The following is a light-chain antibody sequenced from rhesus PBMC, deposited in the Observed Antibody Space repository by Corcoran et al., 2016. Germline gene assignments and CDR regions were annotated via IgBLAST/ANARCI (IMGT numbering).Light chain of an antibody. V-gene: IGKV1-21*01. CDR2: KAS. Sequence: DIQMTQSPSSLSASVGDRVTITCRASQGIASWLAWYQHRPGKAPKLLIYKASSLESGVPSRFSGSGSRTDVTLTISSLQPEDFATYYCKQYSSSRLTFGGGTKVELK. CDR3: KQYSSSRLT. J-gene: IGKJ4*01. CDR1: QGIASW.